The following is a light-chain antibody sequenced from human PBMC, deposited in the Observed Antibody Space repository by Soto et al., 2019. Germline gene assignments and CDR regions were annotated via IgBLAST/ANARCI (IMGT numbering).Light chain of an antibody. CDR1: NIGSKS. CDR2: DDS. CDR3: QVWDSSSDQPVV. Sequence: SYQLTQPPSVSVAPGQTANITCGANNIGSKSVHWHQQKQGQSPVLVVYDDSDRPSGIPERFSGSNSGNTATLTISRVEAGDEADYYCQVWDSSSDQPVVFGGGTKLTVL. J-gene: IGLJ2*01. V-gene: IGLV3-21*02.